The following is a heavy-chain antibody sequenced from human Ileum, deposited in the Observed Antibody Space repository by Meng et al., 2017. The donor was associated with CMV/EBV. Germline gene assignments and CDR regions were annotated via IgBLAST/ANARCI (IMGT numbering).Heavy chain of an antibody. V-gene: IGHV3-72*01. J-gene: IGHJ4*02. D-gene: IGHD3-10*01. CDR2: IREKPNTYTT. CDR1: GFTFSGSA. Sequence: GGSLRLSCAASGFTFSGSAIHWVRQAPGKGLEWVGRIREKPNTYTTEYAASVKGRFIISRDDSKNSLYLQMNSLKTEDAAVYYCARDSMQGGGFDYWGQGTLVTVSS. CDR3: ARDSMQGGGFDY.